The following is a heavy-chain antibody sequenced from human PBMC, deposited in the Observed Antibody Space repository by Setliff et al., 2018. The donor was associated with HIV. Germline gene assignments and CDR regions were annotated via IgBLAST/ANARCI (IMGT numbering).Heavy chain of an antibody. CDR3: AKDRIVGGTLAQYFDY. J-gene: IGHJ4*02. V-gene: IGHV1-69-2*01. CDR2: VEPQHGET. CDR1: GYTFTDYY. Sequence: ASVKVSCKASGYTFTDYYMHWVQQAPGKGLEWMGRVEPQHGETIFAGKFQGRVTITADTSTDTAYMDLRNLRADDTAVYYCAKDRIVGGTLAQYFDYWGLGTLVTVPQ. D-gene: IGHD1-26*01.